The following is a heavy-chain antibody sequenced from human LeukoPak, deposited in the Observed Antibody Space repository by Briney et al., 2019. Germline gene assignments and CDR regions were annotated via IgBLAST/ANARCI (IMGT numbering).Heavy chain of an antibody. Sequence: GGSLRLSCAASGFTFSSYGMHWVRQAPGKGLEWVVVISYDGSNKYYADSVKGRFTISRDNSKNTLYLQMNSLRAEDTAVYYCAKEWGIAVAGRLYVSAEYFQHWGQGTLVTVSS. CDR1: GFTFSSYG. D-gene: IGHD6-19*01. J-gene: IGHJ1*01. CDR3: AKEWGIAVAGRLYVSAEYFQH. V-gene: IGHV3-30*18. CDR2: ISYDGSNK.